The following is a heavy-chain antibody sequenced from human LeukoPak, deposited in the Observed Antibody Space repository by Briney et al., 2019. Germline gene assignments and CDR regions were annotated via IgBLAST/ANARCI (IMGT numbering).Heavy chain of an antibody. CDR2: VSPSDSDT. CDR1: GYTFTNFW. D-gene: IGHD1-1*01. J-gene: IGHJ4*02. Sequence: GESLKISCEGSGYTFTNFWIGWVRQMPGKGLEWMGIVSPSDSDTRYSPSFQGQVTISADKSISTAYLQWSSLKASDTTTYYCVRQPRVHTPDFWGQGTLVTVSS. V-gene: IGHV5-51*01. CDR3: VRQPRVHTPDF.